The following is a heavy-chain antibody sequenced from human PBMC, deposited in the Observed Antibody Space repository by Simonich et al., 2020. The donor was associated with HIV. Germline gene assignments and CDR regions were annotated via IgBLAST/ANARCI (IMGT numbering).Heavy chain of an antibody. CDR2: INHSGTP. J-gene: IGHJ5*02. V-gene: IGHV4-34*01. CDR1: GESLSSYY. CDR3: ARREGFWFDP. Sequence: QVHLQQWGAGLLKPSETLSLTCAVYGESLSSYYWTWIRQPPGKGLARSGEINHSGTPNYNPSFGSRVTISIDTSKNQFSLKLGFVTAADTAVYYCARREGFWFDPWGQGALVLVSS.